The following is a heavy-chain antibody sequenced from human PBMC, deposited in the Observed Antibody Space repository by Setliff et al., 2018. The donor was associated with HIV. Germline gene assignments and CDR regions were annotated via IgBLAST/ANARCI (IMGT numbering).Heavy chain of an antibody. CDR2: INVGNDNT. J-gene: IGHJ4*02. D-gene: IGHD6-19*01. CDR3: ARGSCSGCYLSDY. V-gene: IGHV1-3*01. Sequence: ASVKVSCKASGYSFTNYAMHWVRQAPGQRLEWMGWINVGNDNTKYSQTLQGRVTIARDTSANTAYMELSSLRSEDTAVYYCARGSCSGCYLSDYWGLGTLVTVSS. CDR1: GYSFTNYA.